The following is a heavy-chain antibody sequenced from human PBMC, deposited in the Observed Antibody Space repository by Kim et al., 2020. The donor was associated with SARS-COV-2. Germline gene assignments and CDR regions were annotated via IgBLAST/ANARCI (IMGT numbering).Heavy chain of an antibody. CDR2: ISSSSSYI. CDR1: GFTFSSYS. D-gene: IGHD3-3*01. V-gene: IGHV3-21*01. CDR3: ARDPLLGREWLSSLVNFDY. J-gene: IGHJ4*02. Sequence: GGSLRLSCAASGFTFSSYSMNWVRQAPGKGLEWVSSISSSSSYIYYADSVKGRFTISRDNAKNSLYLQMNSLRAEDTAVYYCARDPLLGREWLSSLVNFDYWGQGTLVTVSS.